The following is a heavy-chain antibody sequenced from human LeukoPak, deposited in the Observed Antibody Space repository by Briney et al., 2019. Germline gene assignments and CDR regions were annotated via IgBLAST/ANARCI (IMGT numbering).Heavy chain of an antibody. CDR2: IKQDGSEK. J-gene: IGHJ4*02. D-gene: IGHD2-15*01. Sequence: GGSLRLSCAASGFTFSSYWMSWVRQAPGKGPEWVANIKQDGSEKYYVDSVKGRFTISRDNAKNSLYLQMNSLRAEDTAVYYCARDSPSYCSGGSCYAYYFDYWGQGTLVTVSS. CDR1: GFTFSSYW. V-gene: IGHV3-7*01. CDR3: ARDSPSYCSGGSCYAYYFDY.